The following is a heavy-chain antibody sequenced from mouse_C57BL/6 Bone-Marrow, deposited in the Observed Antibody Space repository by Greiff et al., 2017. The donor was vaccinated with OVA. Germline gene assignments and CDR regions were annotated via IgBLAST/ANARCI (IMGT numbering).Heavy chain of an antibody. V-gene: IGHV1-76*01. Sequence: QVQLQQSGAELVRPGASVKLSCKASGYTFTDYYINWVKQRPGQGLEWIARIYPGSGNTYYNEKFKGKATLTAEKSSSTAYMQLSSLTSEDSAVYFCARNFITTVVAPYYYAMDYWGQGTSVTVSS. CDR3: ARNFITTVVAPYYYAMDY. D-gene: IGHD1-1*01. CDR1: GYTFTDYY. CDR2: IYPGSGNT. J-gene: IGHJ4*01.